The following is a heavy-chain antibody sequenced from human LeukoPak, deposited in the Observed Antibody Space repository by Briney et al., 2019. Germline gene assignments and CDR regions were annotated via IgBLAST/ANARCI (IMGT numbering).Heavy chain of an antibody. CDR2: ISSSSTYI. D-gene: IGHD3-3*01. CDR3: ARVWSDCYVTNCYISEY. J-gene: IGHJ4*02. V-gene: IGHV3-21*01. Sequence: GGSLRLSCAASGFTSSSYSMNWVRQAPGERLEWVSSISSSSTYIYYADSVKGRLTISRDDAKNSLFLQMNSLRAEDTAVYYCARVWSDCYVTNCYISEYWGQGTLVTVSS. CDR1: GFTSSSYS.